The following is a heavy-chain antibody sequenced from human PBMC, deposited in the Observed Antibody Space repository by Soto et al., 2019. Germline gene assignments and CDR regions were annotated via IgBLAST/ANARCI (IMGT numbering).Heavy chain of an antibody. J-gene: IGHJ4*02. CDR2: INTDGSST. D-gene: IGHD1-26*01. CDR1: GFSFSSYW. V-gene: IGHV3-74*01. CDR3: ARRGSGSYYDY. Sequence: PGGSLRLSCADSGFSFSSYWMHWVRQGPGKGLVWVSRINTDGSSTNYADSVKGRFTISRDNAKNTLYLQMNSLRAEDTAVYYCARRGSGSYYDYWGQGTLVTVSS.